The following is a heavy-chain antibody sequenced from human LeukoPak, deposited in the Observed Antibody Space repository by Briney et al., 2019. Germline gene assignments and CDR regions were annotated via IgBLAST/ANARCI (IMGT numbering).Heavy chain of an antibody. CDR1: GFTFSSYS. J-gene: IGHJ6*03. CDR3: ARDPIPVVTPDDNYYYMDV. V-gene: IGHV3-21*01. D-gene: IGHD4-23*01. Sequence: GGSLRLSCAASGFTFSSYSMNWVRQAPGKGLEWVSSISSSSSYIYYADSVKGRFTISRDNAKNSLYLQMNSLRAEDTAVYYCARDPIPVVTPDDNYYYMDVWGKGTTVTVSS. CDR2: ISSSSSYI.